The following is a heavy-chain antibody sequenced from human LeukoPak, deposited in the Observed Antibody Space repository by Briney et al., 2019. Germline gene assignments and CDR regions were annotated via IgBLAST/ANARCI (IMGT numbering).Heavy chain of an antibody. CDR3: AREGIYGDYRH. V-gene: IGHV4-39*07. CDR1: GGSISSSSYY. D-gene: IGHD4-17*01. J-gene: IGHJ4*02. CDR2: IYYSGRT. Sequence: SETLSLTCTVSGGSISSSSYYWGWLRQPPGKGLECIGSIYYSGRTYYNPSLKSRATISVDTSKNQFSLKLTSVTAADTAVYYCAREGIYGDYRHWGQGTLVTVSS.